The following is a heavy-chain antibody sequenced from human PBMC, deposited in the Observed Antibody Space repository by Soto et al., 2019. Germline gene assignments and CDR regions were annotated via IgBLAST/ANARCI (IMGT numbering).Heavy chain of an antibody. Sequence: PSETLSLTCALDGGSLRDYYLNLLRPPPGKGLEWIGEINHRGTASYNPSLKSRVDISVDTALTQFSLKLRSVTAADTAIYYCAKYQWNPGAFDPWGPGTQVTVSS. CDR1: GGSLRDYY. V-gene: IGHV4-34*01. J-gene: IGHJ5*02. D-gene: IGHD6-19*01. CDR2: INHRGTA. CDR3: AKYQWNPGAFDP.